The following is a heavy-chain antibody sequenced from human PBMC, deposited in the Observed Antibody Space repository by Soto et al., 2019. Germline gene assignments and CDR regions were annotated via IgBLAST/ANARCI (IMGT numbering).Heavy chain of an antibody. CDR3: ARSPEATVTAFDY. Sequence: SETLSLTCTVSGGSISSCGYYWSWIRQHPGKGLEWIGYIYYSGSTYYNPSLKSRVTISVDTSKNQFSLKLSSVTAADTAVYYCARSPEATVTAFDYWGQGTLVTVSS. D-gene: IGHD4-17*01. CDR2: IYYSGST. J-gene: IGHJ4*02. CDR1: GGSISSCGYY. V-gene: IGHV4-31*03.